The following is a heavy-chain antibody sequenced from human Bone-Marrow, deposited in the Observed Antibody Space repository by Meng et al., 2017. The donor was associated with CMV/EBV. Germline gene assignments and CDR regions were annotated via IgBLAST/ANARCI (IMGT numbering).Heavy chain of an antibody. V-gene: IGHV1-8*02. CDR3: ARGARRYYDFWSGPGGMDV. CDR1: GGTFSSYA. Sequence: ASVKVSCKASGGTFSSYAISWVRQATGQGLEWMGWMNPNSGNTGYAQKFQGRVTMTRNTSISTAYMELSSLRSEDTAVYYCARGARRYYDFWSGPGGMDVWGQGTTVTVSS. J-gene: IGHJ6*02. CDR2: MNPNSGNT. D-gene: IGHD3-3*01.